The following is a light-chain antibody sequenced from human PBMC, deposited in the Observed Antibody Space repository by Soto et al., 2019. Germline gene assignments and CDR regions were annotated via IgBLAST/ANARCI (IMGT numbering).Light chain of an antibody. J-gene: IGKJ3*01. Sequence: DIQMTQSPSSLSASVGDRVTITCRASQSISSYLNWYQQKQGKAPKLLIYAASSLQSGVPSRFSGSGSGTDFTLTISSLQPEDFATYYCQQSYSTPQTFGPGTKVDIK. CDR2: AAS. CDR3: QQSYSTPQT. V-gene: IGKV1-39*01. CDR1: QSISSY.